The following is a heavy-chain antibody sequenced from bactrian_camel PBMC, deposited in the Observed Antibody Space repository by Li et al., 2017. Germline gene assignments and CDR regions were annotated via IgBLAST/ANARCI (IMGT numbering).Heavy chain of an antibody. CDR2: IDNNGIT. D-gene: IGHD3*01. Sequence: QLVESGGGSVQAGGSLRLSCVATGNTNAVTNWGWFRRYPGQRRYGVARIDNNGITRYVDSVKGRFTISKDKAENTLHLQMDSLIPEDTAMYYCAAARGCTAFRGKTPPPERWFMYWGQGTQVTVS. CDR1: GNTNAVTN. CDR3: AAARGCTAFRGKTPPPERWFMY. J-gene: IGHJ4*01. V-gene: IGHV3S53*01.